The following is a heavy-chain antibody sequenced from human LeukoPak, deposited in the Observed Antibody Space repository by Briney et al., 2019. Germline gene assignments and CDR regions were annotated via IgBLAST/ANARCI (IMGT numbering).Heavy chain of an antibody. Sequence: SETLSLTCTVSGGSISSYYWSWIRQPPGKGLEWVGYIYYSGSTNYNPSLKSRVTISVDTSKNQFSLKLSSVTAADTAVYYCARTRSLWSGYYHYYFDYWGQGTLVTVSS. J-gene: IGHJ4*02. CDR2: IYYSGST. D-gene: IGHD3-3*01. CDR3: ARTRSLWSGYYHYYFDY. CDR1: GGSISSYY. V-gene: IGHV4-59*01.